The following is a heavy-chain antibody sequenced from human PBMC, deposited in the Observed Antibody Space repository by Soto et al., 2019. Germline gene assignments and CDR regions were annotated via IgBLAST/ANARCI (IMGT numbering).Heavy chain of an antibody. CDR2: IYYSGST. CDR3: ARWYGGSLDY. CDR1: GGSISSYY. V-gene: IGHV4-59*01. J-gene: IGHJ4*02. Sequence: QVQLQESGPGLVKPSETLSLTCTVSGGSISSYYWSWIRQPPGKGLEWIGYIYYSGSTNYNPSLXSXAXIXXDTSKNQCALTLSSVTAADTAVYYCARWYGGSLDYWGQGTLVTVSS. D-gene: IGHD4-17*01.